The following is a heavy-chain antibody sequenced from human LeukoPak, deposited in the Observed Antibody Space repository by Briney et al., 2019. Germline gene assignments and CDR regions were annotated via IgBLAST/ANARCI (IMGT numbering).Heavy chain of an antibody. D-gene: IGHD2-15*01. J-gene: IGHJ4*02. CDR3: ARDSGSSAFDY. CDR2: IYYSGST. Sequence: PSETLSLTCTVSGGSISSYYGSWIRQPPGKGLEWIGYIYYSGSTNYNPSLKSRVTISVDTSKNQFSLKLSSVTAADTAVYYCARDSGSSAFDYWGQGTLVTVSS. V-gene: IGHV4-59*01. CDR1: GGSISSYY.